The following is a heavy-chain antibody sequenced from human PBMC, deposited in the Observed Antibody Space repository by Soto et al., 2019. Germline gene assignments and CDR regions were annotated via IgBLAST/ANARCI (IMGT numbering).Heavy chain of an antibody. J-gene: IGHJ6*02. D-gene: IGHD2-8*01. CDR1: GVSVSSTAYY. CDR2: VYYIGAT. CDR3: ARDMYLRPRQWSMAV. V-gene: IGHV4-61*08. Sequence: SETLSLTGTVCGVSVSSTAYYWNWIRQPPGKGLEWIGSVYYIGATNYNPSLHGRVTISMDTSYNRLSLKLKSVTAADTAVYYCARDMYLRPRQWSMAVWGRGTTVAVSS.